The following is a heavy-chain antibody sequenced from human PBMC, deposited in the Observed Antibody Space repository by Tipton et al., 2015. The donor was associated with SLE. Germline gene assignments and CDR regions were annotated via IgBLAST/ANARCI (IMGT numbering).Heavy chain of an antibody. V-gene: IGHV4-31*11. CDR2: IYYSGST. CDR3: ARDLGSSWIDY. D-gene: IGHD6-13*01. CDR1: GGSISSGSYY. J-gene: IGHJ4*02. Sequence: TLSLTCAVYGGSISSGSYYWSWIRQPAGKGLEWIGYIYYSGSTYYNPSLKSRVTISVDTSKNQFSLKLSSVTAADTAVYYCARDLGSSWIDYWGQGTLVTVSS.